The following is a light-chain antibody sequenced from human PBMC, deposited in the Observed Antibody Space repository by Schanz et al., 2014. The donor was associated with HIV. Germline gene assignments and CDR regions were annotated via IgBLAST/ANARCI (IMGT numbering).Light chain of an antibody. J-gene: IGKJ1*01. CDR2: GAS. Sequence: EIVLTQSPGTLSLSPGERATLSCRASQSITSNYLAWYRQTPGQAPRLLTYGASTRATGVPDRFSGSGSGTDFTLIISRLEPEDFAVYYCQHHATSPRTFGQGTRVEIK. CDR1: QSITSNY. CDR3: QHHATSPRT. V-gene: IGKV3-20*01.